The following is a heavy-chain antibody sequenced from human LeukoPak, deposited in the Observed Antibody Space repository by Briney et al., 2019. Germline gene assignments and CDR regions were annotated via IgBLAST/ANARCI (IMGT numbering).Heavy chain of an antibody. V-gene: IGHV3-48*01. CDR1: GFTFGSYS. J-gene: IGHJ4*02. D-gene: IGHD3-10*01. Sequence: PGGSLRLSCAASGFTFGSYSMNWVRQAPGKGLEWVSYISSSSSTIYYADSVKGRFTISRDNAKNSLYLQMNSLRAEDTAVYYCARGGFGELFSSDYWGQGTLVTVSS. CDR3: ARGGFGELFSSDY. CDR2: ISSSSSTI.